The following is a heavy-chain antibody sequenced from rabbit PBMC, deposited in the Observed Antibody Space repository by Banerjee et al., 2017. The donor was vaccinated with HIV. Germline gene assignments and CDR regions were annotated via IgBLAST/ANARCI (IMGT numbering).Heavy chain of an antibody. D-gene: IGHD7-1*01. CDR1: GFSFSSSDY. V-gene: IGHV1S40*01. Sequence: QSLEESGGDLVKPGASLTLTCTASGFSFSSSDYMCWVRQAPGKGLEWIGCIYFGVGVTYYAGWAKDRFTISKTSSTTVTLQMPSLTAADTATYFCARGGLTGDGAGQFNLWGQGTLVTVS. CDR2: IYFGVGVT. J-gene: IGHJ4*01. CDR3: ARGGLTGDGAGQFNL.